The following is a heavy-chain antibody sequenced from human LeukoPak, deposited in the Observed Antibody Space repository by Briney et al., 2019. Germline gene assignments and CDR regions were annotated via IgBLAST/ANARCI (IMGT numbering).Heavy chain of an antibody. Sequence: PGGSLRLSCAASGFTFNNYGMNWVRQAPGKGLEGVSGINWNGGSTYYADSVKGRFTISRDNAKNSLYLQMNSLRAEDTALYHCARDRSYGSFDYWGQGTLVTVSS. CDR3: ARDRSYGSFDY. J-gene: IGHJ4*02. D-gene: IGHD5-18*01. V-gene: IGHV3-20*01. CDR2: INWNGGST. CDR1: GFTFNNYG.